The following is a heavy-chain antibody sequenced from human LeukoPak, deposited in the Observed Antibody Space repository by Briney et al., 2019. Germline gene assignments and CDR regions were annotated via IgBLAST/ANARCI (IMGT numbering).Heavy chain of an antibody. D-gene: IGHD2-2*01. CDR3: VRQGYCSSTSCYVDF. J-gene: IGHJ4*02. CDR2: IYPDDSDA. V-gene: IGHV5-51*01. Sequence: GESLKISCKASGYSFTTYWLAWVRQMPGKGLEWMGIIYPDDSDARYRPSFQGQVTISADKSISTAYLQWSSLKASDTAMYYCVRQGYCSSTSCYVDFWGQGTLVTVSS. CDR1: GYSFTTYW.